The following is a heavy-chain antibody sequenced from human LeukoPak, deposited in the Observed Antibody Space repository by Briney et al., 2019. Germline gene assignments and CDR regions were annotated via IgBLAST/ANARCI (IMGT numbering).Heavy chain of an antibody. CDR1: GFTFSGSA. CDR2: IRSKANSYAT. D-gene: IGHD3-9*01. J-gene: IGHJ5*02. V-gene: IGHV3-73*01. CDR3: TRLRAPIINRFDP. Sequence: GGSLRLSCAASGFTFSGSAMHWVRQASGKGLEWVGRIRSKANSYATAYAASVKGRFTISRDDSKNTAYLQMNSLKTEDTAVYYCTRLRAPIINRFDPWGQGTLVTVSS.